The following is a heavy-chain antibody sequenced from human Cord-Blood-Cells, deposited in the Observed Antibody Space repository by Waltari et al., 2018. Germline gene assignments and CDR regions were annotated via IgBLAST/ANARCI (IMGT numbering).Heavy chain of an antibody. V-gene: IGHV4-4*07. Sequence: QVQLQESGPGLVKPSETLSLTCTVSGGSISSYYWSWIRQHAGQGLEWIGRIYTSGGTNFSPSLKRRVTMSVDTSKNQFSLKLSSVTAADPAVYYCATSSGWYAFDIWGQGTMVTVSS. D-gene: IGHD6-19*01. CDR3: ATSSGWYAFDI. CDR2: IYTSGGT. J-gene: IGHJ3*02. CDR1: GGSISSYY.